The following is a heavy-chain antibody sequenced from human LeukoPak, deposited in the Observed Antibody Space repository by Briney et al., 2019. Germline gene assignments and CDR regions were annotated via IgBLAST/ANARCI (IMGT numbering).Heavy chain of an antibody. J-gene: IGHJ4*02. Sequence: GGSLRLSCAASGFTFSTYDMHWVRQAPGKGLEYVSAISTNGGSTYYASSVKDRFTISRDNSENTLFLQMGSLRVEDTAVYYCARKGGQCSGGTCYYEYWGQGTLVTASS. D-gene: IGHD2-15*01. CDR2: ISTNGGST. CDR1: GFTFSTYD. V-gene: IGHV3-64*01. CDR3: ARKGGQCSGGTCYYEY.